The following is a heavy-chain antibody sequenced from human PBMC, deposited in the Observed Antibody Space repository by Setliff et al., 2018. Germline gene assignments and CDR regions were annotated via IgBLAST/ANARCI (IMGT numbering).Heavy chain of an antibody. CDR1: GFIFSSYA. CDR2: ISGSGGST. D-gene: IGHD2-15*01. V-gene: IGHV3-23*01. CDR3: AKDINARYCSGGSCYQDYYYGMDV. J-gene: IGHJ6*02. Sequence: GGSLRLSCAASGFIFSSYAMSWVRQAPGKGLEWVSAISGSGGSTYYADSVKGRFTISRDNSKNTLYLQMNSLRAEDTAVYYCAKDINARYCSGGSCYQDYYYGMDVWGQGTTVTVSS.